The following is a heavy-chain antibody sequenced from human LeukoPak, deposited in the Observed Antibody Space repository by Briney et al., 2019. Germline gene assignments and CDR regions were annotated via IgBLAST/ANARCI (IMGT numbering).Heavy chain of an antibody. CDR1: GFTFSSYW. CDR3: TKRGYFDYYIDS. D-gene: IGHD3-9*01. V-gene: IGHV3-23*01. CDR2: ISSSGGSE. Sequence: PGGSLRLSCAASGFTFSSYWMSWVRQAPGKGLEWVSDISSSGGSEFYAGSVKGRFSISRDKSKKTLYLQMNSLRVEDTAIYYCTKRGYFDYYIDSWGQGTLVTVSS. J-gene: IGHJ4*02.